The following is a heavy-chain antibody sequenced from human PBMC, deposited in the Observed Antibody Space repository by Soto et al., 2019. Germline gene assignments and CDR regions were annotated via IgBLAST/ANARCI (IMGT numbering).Heavy chain of an antibody. J-gene: IGHJ3*02. V-gene: IGHV1-8*01. Sequence: GLVKVSCKASGYTFARHDINWVRQAPGQGLEWIGWVNPKSANTGYAQKFQGRVTMMRDSSTTTAYMELRSLTSEDTAMYYCVREGLYGSSQDNTFDIWGQGTMVTVSS. D-gene: IGHD6-13*01. CDR2: VNPKSANT. CDR1: GYTFARHD. CDR3: VREGLYGSSQDNTFDI.